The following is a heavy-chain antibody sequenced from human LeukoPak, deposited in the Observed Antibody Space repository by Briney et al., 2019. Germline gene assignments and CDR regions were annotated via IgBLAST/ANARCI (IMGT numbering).Heavy chain of an antibody. CDR2: IYDSGST. CDR1: GGSIRSSYYY. V-gene: IGHV4-39*01. Sequence: SETLSLTCTVSGGSIRSSYYYWGWIRQPPGKGLEWIGSIYDSGSTYYNPSLKSRVTISVDTSKNQFSLKLSSVTAADTAVYYCARGWSYYCDYWGQGTLVTVSS. CDR3: ARGWSYYCDY. D-gene: IGHD1-26*01. J-gene: IGHJ4*02.